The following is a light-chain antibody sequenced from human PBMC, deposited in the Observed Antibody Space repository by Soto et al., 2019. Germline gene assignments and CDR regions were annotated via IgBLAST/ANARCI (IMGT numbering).Light chain of an antibody. V-gene: IGKV3-11*01. Sequence: EIVLTQSPATLSLSPGKRATLSCRASQSVSKFLAWYQQRPGQAPRLLIYDTSNRATGIPARFSGSGSGTDFTLTINNLEPEDFAVYYCQQRSNWPITFGQGTQLEIK. CDR1: QSVSKF. CDR2: DTS. CDR3: QQRSNWPIT. J-gene: IGKJ5*01.